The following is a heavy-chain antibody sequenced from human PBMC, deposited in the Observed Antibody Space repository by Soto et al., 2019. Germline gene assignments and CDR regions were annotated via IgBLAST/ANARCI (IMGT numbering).Heavy chain of an antibody. Sequence: SETLSLTCSVSGGSISRISYFWGWIRQPPGKGLEWIGSIYYSGNTYYNPSLKSRVTVSVDTTKNQFSLKLTSVTAADTAVYFCARHPSNFWFDPWGQGTLVTVSS. CDR1: GGSISRISYF. CDR3: ARHPSNFWFDP. D-gene: IGHD4-4*01. J-gene: IGHJ5*02. CDR2: IYYSGNT. V-gene: IGHV4-39*01.